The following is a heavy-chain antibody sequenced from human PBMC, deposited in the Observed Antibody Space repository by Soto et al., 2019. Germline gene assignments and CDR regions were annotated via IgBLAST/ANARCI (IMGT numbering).Heavy chain of an antibody. CDR1: GGSISSGGYS. Sequence: PSETLSLTCAVSGGSISSGGYSWSWIRQPPGKGLEWIGYMYHSGSTYYNPSLKSRVTISIDRSKNQFSLKLSSVTAADTAVYYFASSERIRDFDYWGQGTLVTVAS. CDR3: ASSERIRDFDY. J-gene: IGHJ4*02. CDR2: MYHSGST. V-gene: IGHV4-30-2*01. D-gene: IGHD3-3*02.